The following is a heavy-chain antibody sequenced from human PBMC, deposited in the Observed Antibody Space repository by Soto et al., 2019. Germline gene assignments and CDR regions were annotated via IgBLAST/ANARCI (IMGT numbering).Heavy chain of an antibody. D-gene: IGHD1-1*01. CDR2: MSHSGGT. J-gene: IGHJ3*02. Sequence: QVQLQQWGAGLLKPSETLSLTCAVFGGSVNSGNYYWSWIRQPPGKGLEWIGEMSHSGGTHFNPSLKSRVTISVYTYKNQFSLKMSSVTAADTALYYCARVERGTATTVVDAFDIWGPGTMVTVSS. CDR3: ARVERGTATTVVDAFDI. CDR1: GGSVNSGNYY. V-gene: IGHV4-34*01.